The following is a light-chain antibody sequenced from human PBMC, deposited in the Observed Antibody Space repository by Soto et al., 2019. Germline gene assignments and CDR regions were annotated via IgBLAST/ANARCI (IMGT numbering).Light chain of an antibody. V-gene: IGKV1-27*01. CDR2: AAS. J-gene: IGKJ1*01. CDR3: QKYNGAPWT. Sequence: DIQMTQSPSSLSASVGDRVTITCRASQDFSDYLAWYQQKPGKAPKLLIYAASSLQSGVPSRFSGRGSGTDFTLTIGSLQPEDVATYYCQKYNGAPWTFGQGTKVEIK. CDR1: QDFSDY.